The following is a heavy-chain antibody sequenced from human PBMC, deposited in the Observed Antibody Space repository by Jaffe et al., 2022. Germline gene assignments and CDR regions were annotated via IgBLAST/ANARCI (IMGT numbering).Heavy chain of an antibody. CDR2: IIPIFGTA. Sequence: QVQLVQSGAEVKKPGSSVKVSCKASGGTFSSYAISWVRQAPGQGLEWMGGIIPIFGTANYAQKFQGRVTITADESTSTAYMELSSLRSEDTAVYYCARDRLGYCSSTSCYNFDYWGQGTLVTVSS. D-gene: IGHD2-2*02. CDR3: ARDRLGYCSSTSCYNFDY. J-gene: IGHJ4*02. CDR1: GGTFSSYA. V-gene: IGHV1-69*01.